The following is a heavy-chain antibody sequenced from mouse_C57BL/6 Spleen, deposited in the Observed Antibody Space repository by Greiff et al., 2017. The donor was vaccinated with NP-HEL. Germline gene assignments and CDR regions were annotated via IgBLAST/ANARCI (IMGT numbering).Heavy chain of an antibody. Sequence: EVQLQQSGPVLVKPGASVKMSCKASGYTFTDYYMNWVKQSHGKSLEWIGVINPYNGGTSYNQKFKGKATLTVDKSSSTAYMELKSLTSEDSAVDYCARALITTVVVRGSYCDYWGQGTTLTVSS. D-gene: IGHD1-1*01. CDR2: INPYNGGT. CDR3: ARALITTVVVRGSYCDY. J-gene: IGHJ2*01. CDR1: GYTFTDYY. V-gene: IGHV1-19*01.